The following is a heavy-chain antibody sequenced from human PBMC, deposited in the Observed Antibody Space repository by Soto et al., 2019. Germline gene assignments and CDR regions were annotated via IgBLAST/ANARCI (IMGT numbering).Heavy chain of an antibody. CDR3: ARDTYYYDSSGYYYAN. CDR1: GFTFSSYG. J-gene: IGHJ4*02. V-gene: IGHV3-30*03. Sequence: QVQLVESGGGVVQPGRSLRLSCAASGFTFSSYGMHWVRQAPGKGLEWVALISNDGSNKYYADSVKGRFTISRDNSKNTLYLQMNSLRTEDTAIYYCARDTYYYDSSGYYYANWGQGTLVNVSS. CDR2: ISNDGSNK. D-gene: IGHD3-22*01.